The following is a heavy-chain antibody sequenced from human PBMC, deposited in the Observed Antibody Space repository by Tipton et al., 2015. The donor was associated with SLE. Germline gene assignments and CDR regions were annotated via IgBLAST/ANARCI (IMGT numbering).Heavy chain of an antibody. V-gene: IGHV3-23*01. CDR1: GFTFSSYA. D-gene: IGHD6-13*01. Sequence: SLRLSCAASGFTFSSYAMSWVRQAPGKGLEWVSAISGSGGSTYYADSVKGRFTISRDNSKNTLYLQMNSLRAKDTAVYYCAKDFDSSWFFDYWGQGTLVTVSS. CDR2: ISGSGGST. J-gene: IGHJ4*02. CDR3: AKDFDSSWFFDY.